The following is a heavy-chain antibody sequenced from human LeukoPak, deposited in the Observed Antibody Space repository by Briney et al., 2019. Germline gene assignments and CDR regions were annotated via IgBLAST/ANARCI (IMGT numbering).Heavy chain of an antibody. CDR1: GFTFDDYA. J-gene: IGHJ4*02. CDR2: ISWNSGSI. D-gene: IGHD2-2*01. Sequence: GGSLRLSCAASGFTFDDYAMHWVRQAPGKGLEWVSGISWNSGSIGYADSVKGRFTISRDNAKNSLYLQMNSLRAEDMALYYCAKDGCSSTSCYADYWGQGTLVTVSS. CDR3: AKDGCSSTSCYADY. V-gene: IGHV3-9*03.